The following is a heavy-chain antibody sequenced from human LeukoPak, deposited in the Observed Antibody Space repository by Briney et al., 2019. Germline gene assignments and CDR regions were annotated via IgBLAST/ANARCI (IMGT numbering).Heavy chain of an antibody. D-gene: IGHD3-22*01. Sequence: PSETLSLTCAVYGGSFSGYYWSWIRQPPGKGLEWIWEINHSGSTNYNPSLKSRVTISVDTSKNQLSLKLSSVTAADTAVYYCARGKDSSGYYDGLGYWGQGTLVTVSS. CDR2: INHSGST. CDR3: ARGKDSSGYYDGLGY. J-gene: IGHJ4*02. CDR1: GGSFSGYY. V-gene: IGHV4-34*01.